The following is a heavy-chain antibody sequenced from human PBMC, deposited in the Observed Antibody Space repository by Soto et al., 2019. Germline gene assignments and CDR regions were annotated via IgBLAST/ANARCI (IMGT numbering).Heavy chain of an antibody. D-gene: IGHD1-26*01. V-gene: IGHV3-30*03. CDR1: GLTFSSYG. J-gene: IGHJ6*02. CDR2: ISYDGSKK. Sequence: QVYLVESGGGVVQPGRSLRLSCAVSGLTFSSYGMHWVRQAPGKGLEWVAVISYDGSKKYYADSVKGRFTISRDNSTNTVYLQMNSLRPEDTAVYYCATSATAEYYYYGMDVWGQGTTVTVSS. CDR3: ATSATAEYYYYGMDV.